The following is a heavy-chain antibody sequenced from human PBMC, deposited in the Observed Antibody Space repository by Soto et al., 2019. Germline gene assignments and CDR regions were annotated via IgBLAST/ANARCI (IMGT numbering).Heavy chain of an antibody. CDR3: ASRSSGWYFDY. D-gene: IGHD6-19*01. J-gene: IGHJ4*02. V-gene: IGHV3-33*01. Sequence: GGSLRLSCAASGFTFSSYGMHWVRQAPGKGLEWVAVIWYDGSNKYYADSVKGRFTISRDNSKNTLYLQMNSLRVEDTAVYYCASRSSGWYFDYWGQGTLVTVSS. CDR2: IWYDGSNK. CDR1: GFTFSSYG.